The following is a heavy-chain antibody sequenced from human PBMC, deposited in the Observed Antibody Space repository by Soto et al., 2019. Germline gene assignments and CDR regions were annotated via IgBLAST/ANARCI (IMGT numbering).Heavy chain of an antibody. V-gene: IGHV4-39*01. CDR2: IYYTGNT. Sequence: SETLSLTCTVSGGSISNSNYYWGWIRQPPGKGLEWIGSIYYTGNTYYNPSLKSRVTISVDTSKNQFSLKLGSVTASDTAVYFCERHSTWLILSAYWGQGTLVTVS. D-gene: IGHD3-22*01. CDR3: ERHSTWLILSAY. CDR1: GGSISNSNYY. J-gene: IGHJ4*02.